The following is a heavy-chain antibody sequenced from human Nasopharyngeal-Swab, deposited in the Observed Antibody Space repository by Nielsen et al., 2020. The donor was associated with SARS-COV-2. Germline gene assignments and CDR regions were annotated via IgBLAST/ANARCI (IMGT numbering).Heavy chain of an antibody. CDR2: LKSGGGT. Sequence: GGSLRLSCVASGFTVSSNLVSWVRQAPGKGLEWVSLLKSGGGTFYADSVRGRFTISRDNSRNTVYLQMNSLRAEDTAVYYCARVRQSGAYFPFDSWGLGTLVTVSS. CDR3: ARVRQSGAYFPFDS. D-gene: IGHD1-26*01. CDR1: GFTVSSNL. J-gene: IGHJ4*02. V-gene: IGHV3-53*01.